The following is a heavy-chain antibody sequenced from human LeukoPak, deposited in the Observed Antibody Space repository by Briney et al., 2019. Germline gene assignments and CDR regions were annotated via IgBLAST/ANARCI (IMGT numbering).Heavy chain of an antibody. CDR3: AKDPYSDNYYYYYMDV. V-gene: IGHV3-23*01. D-gene: IGHD5-12*01. J-gene: IGHJ6*03. CDR1: GFTFSSHA. Sequence: GGSLRLSCAASGFTFSSHAMSWVRQAPGKGLEWVSAISGSGGSTYYADSVKGRFTISRDNSKNTLYLQMNSLRAEDTAVYYCAKDPYSDNYYYYYMDVWGKGTTVTVSS. CDR2: ISGSGGST.